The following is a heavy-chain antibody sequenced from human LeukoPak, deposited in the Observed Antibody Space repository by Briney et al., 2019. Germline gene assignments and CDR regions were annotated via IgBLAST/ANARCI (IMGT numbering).Heavy chain of an antibody. CDR3: ARDDYGDYYFDY. V-gene: IGHV4-61*02. J-gene: IGHJ4*02. D-gene: IGHD4-17*01. Sequence: SQTLSLTCAVSGGSISSGSYYWSWIRQPAGKGLEWIGRIYTSGSTNYNPSLKSRVTISVDTSKNQFSLRLSSVTAADTAVYYCARDDYGDYYFDYWGQGTLVTVSS. CDR1: GGSISSGSYY. CDR2: IYTSGST.